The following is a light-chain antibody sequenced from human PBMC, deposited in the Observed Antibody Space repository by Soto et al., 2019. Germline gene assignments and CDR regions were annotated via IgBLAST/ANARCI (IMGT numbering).Light chain of an antibody. V-gene: IGKV1-17*01. J-gene: IGKJ4*01. CDR2: AAS. CDR3: HPLNSYPLT. Sequence: DIQMTQSPSSLSASVGDRVTITCRASQGIRNGLGWYQQKPGRAPKRLIYAASRLQSGVPSRFSGSGSGTEFTLTISSLQPEDFATYYCHPLNSYPLTFGGGTKVDIK. CDR1: QGIRNG.